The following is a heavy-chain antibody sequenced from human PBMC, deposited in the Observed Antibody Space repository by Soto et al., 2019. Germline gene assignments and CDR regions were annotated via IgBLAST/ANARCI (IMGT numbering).Heavy chain of an antibody. Sequence: KTSETLSLTCTVSGGSISSGDYYWSWIRQPPGKGLEWIGYIYYSGSTYYNPSLKSRVTISVDTSKNQFSLKLSSVTAADTAVYYCARERVRHYDFWSGYDDYYGMDVWGQGTTVTVSS. CDR2: IYYSGST. CDR1: GGSISSGDYY. V-gene: IGHV4-30-4*01. CDR3: ARERVRHYDFWSGYDDYYGMDV. D-gene: IGHD3-3*01. J-gene: IGHJ6*02.